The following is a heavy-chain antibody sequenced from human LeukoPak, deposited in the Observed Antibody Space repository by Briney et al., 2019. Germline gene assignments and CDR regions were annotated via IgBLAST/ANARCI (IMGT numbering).Heavy chain of an antibody. Sequence: GSLRLSCAASGFTFSSYAMHWVRQAPGKGLEWVAVISYDGSNKYYADSVKGRFTISRDNSKNTLYLQMNSLRAEDTAVYYCARETYPPAAALGDWGQGTLVTVSS. V-gene: IGHV3-30-3*01. CDR2: ISYDGSNK. CDR1: GFTFSSYA. D-gene: IGHD6-13*01. J-gene: IGHJ4*02. CDR3: ARETYPPAAALGD.